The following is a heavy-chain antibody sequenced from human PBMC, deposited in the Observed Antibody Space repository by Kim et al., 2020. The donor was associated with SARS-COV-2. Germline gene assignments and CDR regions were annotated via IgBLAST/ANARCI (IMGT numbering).Heavy chain of an antibody. V-gene: IGHV3-33*01. D-gene: IGHD5-18*01. CDR1: GFTFSSYG. CDR3: ARDYGAFFRRGYSYGPDY. CDR2: IWYDGSNK. J-gene: IGHJ4*02. Sequence: GGSLRLSCAASGFTFSSYGMHWVRQAPGKGLEWVAVIWYDGSNKYYADSVKGRFTISGDNSKNTLYLQMNSLRAEDTAVYYCARDYGAFFRRGYSYGPDYWGQGTLVTVSS.